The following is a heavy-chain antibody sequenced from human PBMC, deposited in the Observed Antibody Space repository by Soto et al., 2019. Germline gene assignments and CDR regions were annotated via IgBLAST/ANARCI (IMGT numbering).Heavy chain of an antibody. V-gene: IGHV1-69*13. D-gene: IGHD2-2*01. Sequence: SVKVSCKASGGTFSSYAISWVRQAPGQGLEWMGGIIPIFGTANYAQKFQGRVTITADESTSTAYMELSSLRSEDTAVYYCARSLEVVTDANYYYSGMDVWGQGTRVTVSS. CDR3: ARSLEVVTDANYYYSGMDV. CDR1: GGTFSSYA. J-gene: IGHJ6*02. CDR2: IIPIFGTA.